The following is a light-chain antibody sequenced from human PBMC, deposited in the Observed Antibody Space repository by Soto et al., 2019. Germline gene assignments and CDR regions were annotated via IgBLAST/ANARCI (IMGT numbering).Light chain of an antibody. Sequence: EVVMMQSPVTLSVSPGERVTLSCRASQTVTSKLAWYQQKPGQAPRLLIYGASTGATGIPARFSGSGSGTEFTLTISSLQSEDFAVYYCQQYYNWPLTFGQGTKVEFK. CDR3: QQYYNWPLT. J-gene: IGKJ1*01. CDR1: QTVTSK. CDR2: GAS. V-gene: IGKV3-15*01.